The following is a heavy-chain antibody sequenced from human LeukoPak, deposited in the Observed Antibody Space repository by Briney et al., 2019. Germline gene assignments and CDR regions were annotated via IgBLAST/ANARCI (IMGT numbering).Heavy chain of an antibody. J-gene: IGHJ4*02. CDR1: GYTFTGYY. CDR2: INPNSGGT. CDR3: ARGGGPTASYPRDSEFDY. Sequence: GASVKVSCKASGYTFTGYYMHWVRQAPGQGLEWMGWINPNSGGTDYAQKFQGRVTMTRDTSISTAYMELSRLRSDDTAVYYCARGGGPTASYPRDSEFDYWGQGNLVTVSS. D-gene: IGHD1-26*01. V-gene: IGHV1-2*02.